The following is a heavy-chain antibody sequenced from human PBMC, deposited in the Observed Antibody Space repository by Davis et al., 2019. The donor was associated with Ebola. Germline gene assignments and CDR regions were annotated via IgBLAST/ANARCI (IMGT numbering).Heavy chain of an antibody. CDR3: ARGDYYDSSGYYLTFTDAFDV. Sequence: GGSLRLSCAASGFTFSSFAMSWVRQAPGKGLEWVANIKPDGSEKYSVDSVKGRFTISRDNAKNSLYLQMNSLRADDTAVYYCARGDYYDSSGYYLTFTDAFDVWGQGTMVTVSS. D-gene: IGHD3-22*01. V-gene: IGHV3-7*03. CDR2: IKPDGSEK. CDR1: GFTFSSFA. J-gene: IGHJ3*01.